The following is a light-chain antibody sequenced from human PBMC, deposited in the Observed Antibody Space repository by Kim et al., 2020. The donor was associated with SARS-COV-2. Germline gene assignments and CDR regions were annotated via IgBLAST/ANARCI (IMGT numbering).Light chain of an antibody. J-gene: IGKJ1*01. CDR1: QSISSY. Sequence: DIQMTQSPSSLSASVGDRVTITCRASQSISSYLNWYQQKPGKAPKLLIYAASSLQSGVPSRFSGNGSGTDFTLNICSLQPEDFATYYCQQSYSTFTWTFGQGTKVEIK. CDR2: AAS. V-gene: IGKV1-39*01. CDR3: QQSYSTFTWT.